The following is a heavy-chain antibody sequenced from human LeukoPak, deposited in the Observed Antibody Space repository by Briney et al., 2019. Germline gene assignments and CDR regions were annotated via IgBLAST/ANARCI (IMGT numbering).Heavy chain of an antibody. CDR1: GFTFSSYG. Sequence: GGSLRLSCAASGFTFSSYGMHWVRQAPGNGLEWVAVISYDGSNKYYADSVKGRFTISRDNSKNTLYLQMNSLRAENTAVYYCAKDPLRYFDWLLVLGQWGYFDYWGQGTLVTVSS. D-gene: IGHD3-9*01. CDR3: AKDPLRYFDWLLVLGQWGYFDY. J-gene: IGHJ4*02. CDR2: ISYDGSNK. V-gene: IGHV3-30*18.